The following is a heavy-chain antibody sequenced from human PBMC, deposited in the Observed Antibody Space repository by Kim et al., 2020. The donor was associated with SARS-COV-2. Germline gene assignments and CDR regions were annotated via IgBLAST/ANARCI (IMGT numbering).Heavy chain of an antibody. J-gene: IGHJ4*02. V-gene: IGHV3-33*01. CDR3: ARANYSNYGGSQFDY. CDR1: GFTFSSYG. Sequence: GGSLRLSCAASGFTFSSYGMHWVRQAPGKGLEWVAVIWYDGSNKYYADSVKGRFTISRDNAKNTLYLQMNSLRAEDTAVYYCARANYSNYGGSQFDYWGQGTLVTVSS. D-gene: IGHD4-4*01. CDR2: IWYDGSNK.